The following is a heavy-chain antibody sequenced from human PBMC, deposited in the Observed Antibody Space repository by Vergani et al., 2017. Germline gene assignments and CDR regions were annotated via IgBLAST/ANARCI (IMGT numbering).Heavy chain of an antibody. J-gene: IGHJ6*02. D-gene: IGHD2-21*01. V-gene: IGHV3-15*07. CDR3: TTDPRYCGDGSCYWLRDHHYYGMDV. CDR2: IKSTFDRGTT. CDR1: GFSFRNVW. Sequence: EVQLVESGGGIVKPGGSLRLSCVASGFSFRNVWMNGVRRTPGKGLEWVGRIKSTFDRGTTDYAAAVKGRFTISRDDSKNTLFLQMNGLKTEDIGVYYCTTDPRYCGDGSCYWLRDHHYYGMDVWGQGTTVTVSS.